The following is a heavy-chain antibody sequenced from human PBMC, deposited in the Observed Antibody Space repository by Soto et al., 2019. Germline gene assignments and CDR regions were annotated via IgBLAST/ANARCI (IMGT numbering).Heavy chain of an antibody. CDR3: AKGTNANGDSRFDY. Sequence: PSETLSLTCTVSGGSVSSGSHYWSWIRQPPGKGLEWIGYTYYTGSTNYNPSLKSRVTILIDTSKNQFSLKLSSVTAADTAFFSCAKGTNANGDSRFDYWGQGTLVTVSS. V-gene: IGHV4-61*01. J-gene: IGHJ4*02. CDR1: GGSVSSGSHY. D-gene: IGHD4-17*01. CDR2: TYYTGST.